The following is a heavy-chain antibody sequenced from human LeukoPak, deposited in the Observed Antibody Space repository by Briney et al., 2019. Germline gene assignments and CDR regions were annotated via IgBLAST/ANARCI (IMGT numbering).Heavy chain of an antibody. V-gene: IGHV3-48*03. CDR3: ARVGCSGTSCYTPYYFDY. CDR1: GFTFSSYE. J-gene: IGHJ4*02. D-gene: IGHD2-2*02. CDR2: ISSSGSTI. Sequence: GGSLRLSCAASGFTFSSYEMNWVRQAPGKGLEWVSYISSSGSTIYYADSVKGRFTISRDNAKNSLYLQMNSLRAEDTAVYYCARVGCSGTSCYTPYYFDYWGQGTLVTVSS.